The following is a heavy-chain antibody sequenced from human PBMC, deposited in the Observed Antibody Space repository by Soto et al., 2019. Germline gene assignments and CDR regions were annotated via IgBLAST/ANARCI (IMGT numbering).Heavy chain of an antibody. CDR1: GGTFSSYT. CDR2: IIPILGIA. V-gene: IGHV1-69*02. D-gene: IGHD6-13*01. CDR3: ASAAAAGDY. Sequence: QVQLVQSGAEVKKPGSSVKVSCKASGGTFSSYTISWVRQAPGQGLEWMGGIIPILGIANYAQKFQGRVTITADKATSTAYMELSSLKTEDTALYYCASAAAAGDYWGQGTLVTVSS. J-gene: IGHJ4*02.